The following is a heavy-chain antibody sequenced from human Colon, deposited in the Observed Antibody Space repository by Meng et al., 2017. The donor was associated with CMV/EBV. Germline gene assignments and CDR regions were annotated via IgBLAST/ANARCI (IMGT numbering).Heavy chain of an antibody. CDR2: MYYTGTA. Sequence: GSLRLSCSVSGASVSNGSFYWSWLRRAPGKGLEWIGYMYYTGTAYYSPSLKSRVTISVDTSKNHFSLKMSSVTAADTAVYYCARPGAPGLAGVYYYGMDVWGQGTTVTVSS. D-gene: IGHD3-10*01. CDR1: GASVSNGSFY. V-gene: IGHV4-61*03. CDR3: ARPGAPGLAGVYYYGMDV. J-gene: IGHJ6*02.